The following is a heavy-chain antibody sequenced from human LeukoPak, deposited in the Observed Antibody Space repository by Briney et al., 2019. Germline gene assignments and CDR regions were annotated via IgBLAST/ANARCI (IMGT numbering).Heavy chain of an antibody. CDR1: GLTFSSSW. CDR2: ISSNGGST. Sequence: PGGSLRLSCAVSGLTFSSSWMDWVRQAPGKGLEYVSAISSNGGSTYYADSVKGRFTISRDNSKNTLYLQMSSLRAEDTAVYYCVKDKDGYYDSSGPWGQGTLVTVSS. D-gene: IGHD3-22*01. V-gene: IGHV3-64D*06. J-gene: IGHJ5*02. CDR3: VKDKDGYYDSSGP.